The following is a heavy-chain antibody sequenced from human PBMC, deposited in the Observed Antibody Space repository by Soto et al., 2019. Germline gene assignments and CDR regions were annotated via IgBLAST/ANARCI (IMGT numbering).Heavy chain of an antibody. CDR1: GFAVSSYS. D-gene: IGHD2-21*01. CDR3: PRGRSVIANNDFEH. CDR2: MSLDGNSR. J-gene: IGHJ4*02. V-gene: IGHV3-30-3*01. Sequence: QVQLVESGGGVVQPGTSLRLSCAASGFAVSSYSVHWVRQAPGKGLEWVAAMSLDGNSRYFADSVKGRFTISRDTSKNTWSLQMNSLGPEDSAVYHCPRGRSVIANNDFEHWGQGNQVIVSS.